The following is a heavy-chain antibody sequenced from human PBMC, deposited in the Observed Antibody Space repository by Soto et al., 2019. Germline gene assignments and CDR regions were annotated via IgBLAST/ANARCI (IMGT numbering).Heavy chain of an antibody. CDR1: GFTFSSYT. J-gene: IGHJ5*02. Sequence: EVQLVESGGGLVKPGGSLRLSCTASGFTFSSYTMNWVRQAPGKGLEWVSSISHMMSHTYYADSVRGRFTISRDNAKNSLYLQMDSLRAEDTAVYYCTRARSSSWSGGDSWGQGTLVTVSS. D-gene: IGHD6-13*01. CDR2: ISHMMSHT. CDR3: TRARSSSWSGGDS. V-gene: IGHV3-21*01.